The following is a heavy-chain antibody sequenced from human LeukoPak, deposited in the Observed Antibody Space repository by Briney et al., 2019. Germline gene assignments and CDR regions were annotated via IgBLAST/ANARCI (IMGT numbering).Heavy chain of an antibody. V-gene: IGHV4-39*01. CDR2: IYYSGST. J-gene: IGHJ4*02. D-gene: IGHD3-10*01. CDR3: ASGGGVY. Sequence: RSSETLSLTCTVSGGSISSSSYYWGWIRQPPGKGLEWIGSIYYSGSTYHNPSLKSRVTISVDMSKNQFSLKLSSVTAADTAVYYCASGGGVYWGQGTLVTVSS. CDR1: GGSISSSSYY.